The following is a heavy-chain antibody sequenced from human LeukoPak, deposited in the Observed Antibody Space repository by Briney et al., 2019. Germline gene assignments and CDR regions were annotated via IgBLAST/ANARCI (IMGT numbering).Heavy chain of an antibody. Sequence: SETLSLTCTVSGGSISSGGYYWSWIRQHPGKGLEWIGYIYYSGSTYYNPSLKSRVTISVDTSKNQFSLKLSSVTAADTAVYYCARDLLTTLDYWGQGTLVTVSS. D-gene: IGHD2-15*01. CDR2: IYYSGST. V-gene: IGHV4-31*03. J-gene: IGHJ4*02. CDR1: GGSISSGGYY. CDR3: ARDLLTTLDY.